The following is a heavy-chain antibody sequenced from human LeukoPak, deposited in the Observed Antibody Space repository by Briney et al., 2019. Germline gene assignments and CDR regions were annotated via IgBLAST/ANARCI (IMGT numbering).Heavy chain of an antibody. CDR3: ARDETGTPGQYFQH. J-gene: IGHJ1*01. Sequence: PSETLSLTCTVSGGSISSYYWSWIRQPPGKGLEWIGYIYYSGNTNYNPSLKSRVTISVDTSKNQLSLKLSSVTAADTAVYYCARDETGTPGQYFQHWGQGTLVTVSS. D-gene: IGHD1-1*01. CDR2: IYYSGNT. CDR1: GGSISSYY. V-gene: IGHV4-59*01.